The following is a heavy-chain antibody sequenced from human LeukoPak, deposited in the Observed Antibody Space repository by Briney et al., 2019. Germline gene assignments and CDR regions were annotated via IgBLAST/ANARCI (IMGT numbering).Heavy chain of an antibody. CDR1: GYTFTSYD. J-gene: IGHJ6*02. CDR3: ARGPGSGSYFSPLYYYYGMDV. V-gene: IGHV1-8*01. CDR2: MNPNSGNT. Sequence: GASVKVSCKASGYTFTSYDINWVRQATGQGLEWREWMNPNSGNTGYAQKFQGRVTMTRNTSISTAYMELSSLRSEDTAVYYCARGPGSGSYFSPLYYYYGMDVWGQGTTVTVSS. D-gene: IGHD3-10*01.